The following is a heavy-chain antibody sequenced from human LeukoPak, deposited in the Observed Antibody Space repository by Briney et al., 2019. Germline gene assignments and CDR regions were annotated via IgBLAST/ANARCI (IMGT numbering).Heavy chain of an antibody. D-gene: IGHD2-2*01. CDR3: ARGYCSSTSCYPLWY. Sequence: SETLSLTCTVSGGSISSYYWSWSRQPPGKGLEWIGCIYYSGSTNYNPSLKSRVTISVDTSKNQFSLKLSSVTAADTAVYYCARGYCSSTSCYPLWYWGQGTLVTVSS. CDR2: IYYSGST. V-gene: IGHV4-59*01. J-gene: IGHJ4*02. CDR1: GGSISSYY.